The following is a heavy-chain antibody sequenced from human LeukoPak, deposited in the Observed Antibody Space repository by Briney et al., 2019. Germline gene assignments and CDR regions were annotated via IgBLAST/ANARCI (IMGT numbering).Heavy chain of an antibody. CDR2: ISTRGSYI. CDR1: GFTFSSYN. D-gene: IGHD3-10*01. J-gene: IGHJ1*01. CDR3: AKAEVLLWFGESPGAEYLQH. V-gene: IGHV3-21*01. Sequence: PGGSLRLSCAASGFTFSSYNMNWVRQAPGKGLEWVSSISTRGSYIYYADSVKGRFTISRDNAKNSLYLQMTSLRAEDTAVYYCAKAEVLLWFGESPGAEYLQHWGQGTLVTVSP.